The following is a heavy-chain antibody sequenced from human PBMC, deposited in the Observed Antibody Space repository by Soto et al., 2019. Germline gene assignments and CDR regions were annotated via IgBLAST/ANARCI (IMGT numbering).Heavy chain of an antibody. V-gene: IGHV3-15*01. Sequence: EVQLVESGGGLVKPGGSLRLSCAASGFTFSNAWMSWVRQAPGKGLEWVGRIKSKTDGGTTDYAAPMKGRLTISRDDSKNTLYLQMNSLKTEDTAVYYCSTGVDYGDYEGGYWGQGTLVTVSS. CDR3: STGVDYGDYEGGY. CDR2: IKSKTDGGTT. J-gene: IGHJ4*02. D-gene: IGHD4-17*01. CDR1: GFTFSNAW.